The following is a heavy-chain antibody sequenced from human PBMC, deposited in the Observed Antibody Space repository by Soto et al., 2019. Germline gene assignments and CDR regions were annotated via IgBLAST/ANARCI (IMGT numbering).Heavy chain of an antibody. D-gene: IGHD3-10*01. J-gene: IGHJ6*02. CDR2: ISWDGGST. CDR3: AKDIAGYGMDV. Sequence: QTGGSLRLSCAASGFTFDDYTMHWVRQAPGKGLEWVSLISWDGGSTYYADSVKGRLTISRDNSKNSLYLQMNSLRTEDTALYYCAKDIAGYGMDVWGQGTTVTVSS. CDR1: GFTFDDYT. V-gene: IGHV3-43*01.